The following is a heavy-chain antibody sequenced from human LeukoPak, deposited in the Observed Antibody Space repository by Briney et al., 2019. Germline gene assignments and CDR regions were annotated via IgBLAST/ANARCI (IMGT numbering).Heavy chain of an antibody. CDR3: ARGDYYYDSSDRWDAFDI. Sequence: GFSVTVSCKASGGTFSSYAISWVRQAPRQGLEWIGAIIPIFGTANYAQKFQGRVMITTDESTSTAYMELSSLRSDDTAVSYCARGDYYYDSSDRWDAFDIWGQGTMVTVSS. D-gene: IGHD3-22*01. CDR1: GGTFSSYA. V-gene: IGHV1-69*05. J-gene: IGHJ3*02. CDR2: IIPIFGTA.